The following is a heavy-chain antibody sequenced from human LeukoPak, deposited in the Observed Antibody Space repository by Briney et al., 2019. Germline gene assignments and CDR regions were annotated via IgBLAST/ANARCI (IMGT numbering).Heavy chain of an antibody. J-gene: IGHJ1*01. CDR3: ERTLTAAGAEYFQH. Sequence: SETLSLTCAVYGGSFSGYYWSWIRQPPGKGLEWIGEINHSGSTNYNTSLKSRVTISVDTSKNQFSLKLSSVTAADTAVYYCERTLTAAGAEYFQHWGQGTLVTVSS. V-gene: IGHV4-34*01. CDR2: INHSGST. D-gene: IGHD6-13*01. CDR1: GGSFSGYY.